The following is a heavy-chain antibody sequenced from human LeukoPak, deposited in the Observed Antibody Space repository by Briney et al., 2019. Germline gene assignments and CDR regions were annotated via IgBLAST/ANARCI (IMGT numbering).Heavy chain of an antibody. CDR3: ARGGNTYLDY. CDR2: IYYSGST. J-gene: IGHJ4*02. V-gene: IGHV4-39*07. CDR1: GGSISSSSYY. Sequence: SETLSLTCTVSGGSISSSSYYWGWIRQPPGKGLEWIGSIYYSGSTYYNPSLKSRVTISVDTSNNQFSLKLSSVTAADTAVYYCARGGNTYLDYWGQGTLVTVSS. D-gene: IGHD3-10*01.